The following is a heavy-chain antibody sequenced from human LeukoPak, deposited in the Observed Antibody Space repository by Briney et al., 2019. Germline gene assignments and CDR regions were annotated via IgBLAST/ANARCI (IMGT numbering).Heavy chain of an antibody. D-gene: IGHD2-2*01. V-gene: IGHV1-18*01. CDR1: GYTFTSYD. J-gene: IGHJ4*02. CDR2: ISAYNGNT. CDR3: ARAHCSSTSCLAGY. Sequence: GASVKDSCKASGYTFTSYDINWVRQATGQGLEWMGWISAYNGNTNYAQKLQGRVTMTTDTSTSTAYMELRSLRSDDTAVYYCARAHCSSTSCLAGYWGQGTLVTVSS.